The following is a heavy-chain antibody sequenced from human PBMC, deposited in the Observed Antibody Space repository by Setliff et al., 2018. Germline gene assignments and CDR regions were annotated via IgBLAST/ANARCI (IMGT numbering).Heavy chain of an antibody. CDR2: ISAYNGNT. J-gene: IGHJ4*02. D-gene: IGHD1-26*01. CDR1: GYTFSTYG. CDR3: TTGGWWEPNDY. V-gene: IGHV1-18*01. Sequence: GASVKVSCKDSGYTFSTYGISWVRQAPGQGLEWMGWISAYNGNTNYAQRFQGRVTMTTDTSTSTAYMELNSLKTEDTAVYYCTTGGWWEPNDYWGQGTLVTVSS.